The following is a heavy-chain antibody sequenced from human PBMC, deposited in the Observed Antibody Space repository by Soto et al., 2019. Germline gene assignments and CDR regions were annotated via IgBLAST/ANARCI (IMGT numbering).Heavy chain of an antibody. J-gene: IGHJ4*02. V-gene: IGHV1-8*01. Sequence: QVQLVQSGAELKKPGASVKVSCKASGYTFSNYDMNWVRQATGPGPEWIGWVNPNNGDTGYAPKFQGRVTLTPDISTTTAYMELTSLRAEDTAIYYCAKVSRKGSAIDFDYWGQGTLITVSS. CDR2: VNPNNGDT. CDR3: AKVSRKGSAIDFDY. D-gene: IGHD3-10*01. CDR1: GYTFSNYD.